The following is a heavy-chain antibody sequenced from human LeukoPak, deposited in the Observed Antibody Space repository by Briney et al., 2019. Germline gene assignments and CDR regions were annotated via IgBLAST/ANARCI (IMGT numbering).Heavy chain of an antibody. Sequence: SETLSLTCTVSGGSISSSSYYWGWIRQPPGKGLEWIGSIYYSGSTYYNPSLKSRVTISVDTSKNQFSLKLSSVTAADTAVNYCARHIVVVPAAREGDAFDIWGQGTMVTVSS. CDR3: ARHIVVVPAAREGDAFDI. V-gene: IGHV4-39*01. D-gene: IGHD2-2*01. CDR1: GGSISSSSYY. J-gene: IGHJ3*02. CDR2: IYYSGST.